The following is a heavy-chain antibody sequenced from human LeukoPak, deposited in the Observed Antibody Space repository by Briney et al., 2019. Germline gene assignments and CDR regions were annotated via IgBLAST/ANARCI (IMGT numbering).Heavy chain of an antibody. D-gene: IGHD6-19*01. CDR3: ARGHGSGSLGSFDY. Sequence: PPETLSLTCTVSGGSIGSYYWTWIRQPPGKGLEWIGYIYYTGTTNYNPSLKSRVTISIDTSKNQFSLKLSFVTAADTAVYYCARGHGSGSLGSFDYWGQGTLVTVSS. CDR1: GGSIGSYY. V-gene: IGHV4-59*01. CDR2: IYYTGTT. J-gene: IGHJ4*02.